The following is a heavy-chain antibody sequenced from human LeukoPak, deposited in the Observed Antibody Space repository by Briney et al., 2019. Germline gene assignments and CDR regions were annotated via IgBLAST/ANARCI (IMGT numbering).Heavy chain of an antibody. Sequence: PGGSLRLXCAASGFTFSSYSMNWVRQAPGKGLEWVSSISSSSSYIYYADSVKGRFTISRDNAKNSLYLQMNSLRAEDTAVYYCARVVYANSGGLNYCGQGTLVTVSS. D-gene: IGHD2/OR15-2a*01. CDR3: ARVVYANSGGLNY. CDR1: GFTFSSYS. J-gene: IGHJ4*02. CDR2: ISSSSSYI. V-gene: IGHV3-21*01.